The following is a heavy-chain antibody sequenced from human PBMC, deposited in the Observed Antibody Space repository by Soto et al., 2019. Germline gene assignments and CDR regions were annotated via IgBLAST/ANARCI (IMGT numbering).Heavy chain of an antibody. Sequence: SETLSLTCAVYGGSFSGYYWSWIRQPPGKGLEWIGEINHSGSTNYNPSLKSRVTISVDTSKNQFSLKLSSVTAADTAVYYCARDLSTDSSGYYPFDYWGQGTLVTVSS. V-gene: IGHV4-34*01. D-gene: IGHD3-22*01. J-gene: IGHJ4*02. CDR2: INHSGST. CDR1: GGSFSGYY. CDR3: ARDLSTDSSGYYPFDY.